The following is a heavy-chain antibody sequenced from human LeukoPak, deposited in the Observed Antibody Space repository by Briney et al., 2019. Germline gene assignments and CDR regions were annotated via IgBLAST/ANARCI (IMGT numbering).Heavy chain of an antibody. J-gene: IGHJ6*02. Sequence: SQTLSLTCAISGDSVSNDTAAWSWIRQSPSRGLEWLGRTYYRSKWYYDYAISVKSRMTIDLETSKNRFPLHLNSVTPDDTAVYYCARLRRYIKQATSGMDVWGQGTTVTVSS. D-gene: IGHD5-18*01. CDR3: ARLRRYIKQATSGMDV. V-gene: IGHV6-1*01. CDR1: GDSVSNDTAA. CDR2: TYYRSKWYY.